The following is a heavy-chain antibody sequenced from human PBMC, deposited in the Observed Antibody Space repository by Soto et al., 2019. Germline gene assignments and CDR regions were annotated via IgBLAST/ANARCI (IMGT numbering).Heavy chain of an antibody. Sequence: GGSLRLSCAASGFTFSSYSMNWVRQAPGKGLEWVSYISSSSNTIYYADSVKGRFAISRDNSKITLYLQMNTLRVEDSALYYCAKHLNWNEASDDYWVQGSLVTLSS. CDR2: ISSSSNTI. D-gene: IGHD1-20*01. CDR1: GFTFSSYS. CDR3: AKHLNWNEASDDY. V-gene: IGHV3-48*01. J-gene: IGHJ4*02.